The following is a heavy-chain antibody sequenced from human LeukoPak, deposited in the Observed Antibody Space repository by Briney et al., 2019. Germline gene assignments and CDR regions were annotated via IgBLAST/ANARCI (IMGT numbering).Heavy chain of an antibody. D-gene: IGHD2-2*01. CDR2: VYFRGTT. CDR3: ARDHSASRFDP. V-gene: IGHV4-39*07. Sequence: PSETLSLTCTVSGGSISTYYWAWIRQPPGKGLEWIGTVYFRGTTYYSPSLRSRVTISIDTSRNQFSLKLNSVTAADTAVYYCARDHSASRFDPWGQGTLVTVSS. CDR1: GGSISTYY. J-gene: IGHJ5*02.